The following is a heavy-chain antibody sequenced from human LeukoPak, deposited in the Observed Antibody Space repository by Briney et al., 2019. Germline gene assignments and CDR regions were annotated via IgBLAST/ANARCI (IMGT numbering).Heavy chain of an antibody. Sequence: PGGSLRLSCVASGFTFSIYSMTWVRQAPGKGLEWVSYITGSSSTIYYADSVKGRFTISRDNSKNTLYLQMNSLRADDTAVYYCAKDRIYADGLWDFDYWGQGTLVTVSS. CDR2: ITGSSSTI. D-gene: IGHD3-10*01. CDR1: GFTFSIYS. V-gene: IGHV3-48*01. CDR3: AKDRIYADGLWDFDY. J-gene: IGHJ4*02.